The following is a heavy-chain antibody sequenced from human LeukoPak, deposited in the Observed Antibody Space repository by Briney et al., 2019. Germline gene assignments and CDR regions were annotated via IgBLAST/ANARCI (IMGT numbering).Heavy chain of an antibody. Sequence: GGSLRLSCAASGFTFSDYYMSWVRQAPGKGLEWVSVIYSGGSTYYADSVKGRFTISRDNSKNTLYLQMNSLRAEDTTVYYCAKDRDVTGVDYWGQGTLVTVSS. V-gene: IGHV3-66*01. J-gene: IGHJ4*02. D-gene: IGHD7-27*01. CDR3: AKDRDVTGVDY. CDR2: IYSGGST. CDR1: GFTFSDYY.